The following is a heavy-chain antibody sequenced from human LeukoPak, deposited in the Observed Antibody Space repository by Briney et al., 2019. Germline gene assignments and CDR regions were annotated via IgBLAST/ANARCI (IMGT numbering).Heavy chain of an antibody. Sequence: AGGSLRLSCAASGFTFSSYDMHWVRQAPGKGLEWVAVISYDGSNKYYADSVKGRFAISRDNSKNTVYLQMNSLRVEDTAVYYCARANTPFADYWGQGTLVTVSS. CDR1: GFTFSSYD. CDR3: ARANTPFADY. CDR2: ISYDGSNK. J-gene: IGHJ4*02. V-gene: IGHV3-30*09. D-gene: IGHD2-2*02.